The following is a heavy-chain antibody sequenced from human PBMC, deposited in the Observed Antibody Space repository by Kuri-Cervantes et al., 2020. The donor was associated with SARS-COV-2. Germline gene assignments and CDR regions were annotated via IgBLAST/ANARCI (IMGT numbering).Heavy chain of an antibody. V-gene: IGHV1-24*01. CDR3: ARDQGYSSGWFDY. Sequence: ASVKVSCKVSGYTLTELSMHWVRQAPGKGLEWMGGFDPEDGETIYAQKFQGRVTMTEDTSTSTAYMELRSLRSDDTAVYYCARDQGYSSGWFDYWGQGTLVTVSS. CDR1: GYTLTELS. D-gene: IGHD6-19*01. CDR2: FDPEDGET. J-gene: IGHJ4*02.